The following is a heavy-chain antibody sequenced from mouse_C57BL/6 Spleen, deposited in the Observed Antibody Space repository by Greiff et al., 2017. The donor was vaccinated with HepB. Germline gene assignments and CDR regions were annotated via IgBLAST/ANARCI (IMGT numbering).Heavy chain of an antibody. V-gene: IGHV1-76*01. Sequence: VQLQQSGAELVRPGASVKLSCKASGYTFTDYYINWVKQRPGQGLEWIARIYPGSGNTYYNEKFKGKATLTAEKSSSTAYMQLSSLTSEDSAVYFCASQGLAPGFAYWGQGTLVTVSA. J-gene: IGHJ3*01. CDR2: IYPGSGNT. CDR1: GYTFTDYY. CDR3: ASQGLAPGFAY. D-gene: IGHD6-1*01.